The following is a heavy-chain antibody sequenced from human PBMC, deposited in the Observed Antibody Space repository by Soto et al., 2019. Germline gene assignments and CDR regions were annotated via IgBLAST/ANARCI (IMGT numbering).Heavy chain of an antibody. CDR1: GFNFNSYT. D-gene: IGHD6-19*01. J-gene: IGHJ6*02. CDR2: ISSSGYI. Sequence: GGSLRLSCAASGFNFNSYTINWVRQAPGKRLEWLSSISSSGYIFSTDSVRGRFTISRDNAKNSVYLQINSLRAEDTAVYFCARESSRGNCYSGMDVWGQGTTVTVSS. CDR3: ARESSRGNCYSGMDV. V-gene: IGHV3-21*01.